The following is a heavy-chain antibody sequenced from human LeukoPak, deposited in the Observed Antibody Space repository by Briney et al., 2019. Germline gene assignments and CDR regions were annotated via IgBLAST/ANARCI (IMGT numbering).Heavy chain of an antibody. J-gene: IGHJ4*02. V-gene: IGHV3-21*06. D-gene: IGHD3-9*01. Sequence: GGSLRLSCAGSGFTFGSYSMNWVRQAPGKGLEWVSSISSSSGYINYADSVKGRFTISRDNAKNSLFLQMNSLRVEDTAVYFCVREGTGVLRYLAYWGQGSLVTVSS. CDR2: ISSSSGYI. CDR3: VREGTGVLRYLAY. CDR1: GFTFGSYS.